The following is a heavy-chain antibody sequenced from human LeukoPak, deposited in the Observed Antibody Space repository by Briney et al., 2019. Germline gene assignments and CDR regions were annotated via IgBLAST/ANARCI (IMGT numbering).Heavy chain of an antibody. CDR1: GFTFSSYG. Sequence: GRSLRLSCAASGFTFSSYGMNWVRQAPGKGLEWVSSISSSSSYIYYADSVKGRFTISRDNAKNSLYLQMNSLRAEDTAVYYCATHYDYVWGGDYWGQGTLVTVSS. D-gene: IGHD3-16*01. V-gene: IGHV3-21*01. J-gene: IGHJ4*02. CDR2: ISSSSSYI. CDR3: ATHYDYVWGGDY.